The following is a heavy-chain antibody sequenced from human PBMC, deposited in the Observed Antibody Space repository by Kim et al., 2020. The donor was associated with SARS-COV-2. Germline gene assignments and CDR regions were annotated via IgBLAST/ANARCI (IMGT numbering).Heavy chain of an antibody. V-gene: IGHV4-4*08. D-gene: IGHD4-17*01. CDR3: ARTRATVTTGVDY. J-gene: IGHJ4*02. Sequence: HPSLQRRLPISVATSKNQCSLKLSSVTAADTAVYYCARTRATVTTGVDYWGQGTLVTVSS.